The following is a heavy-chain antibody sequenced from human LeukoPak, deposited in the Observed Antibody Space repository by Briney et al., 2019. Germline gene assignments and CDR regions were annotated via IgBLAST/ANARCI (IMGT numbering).Heavy chain of an antibody. Sequence: GGSLRLSCAASGFTFSSYAMSWVRQAPGKGLEWVSAISGSGGSTYYADSVKGRFTISRDNAKNSLYLQMNSLRAEDTAVYYCASSSSGSYSLYYFDYWGQGTLVTVSS. CDR3: ASSSSGSYSLYYFDY. J-gene: IGHJ4*02. D-gene: IGHD1-26*01. CDR2: ISGSGGST. V-gene: IGHV3-23*01. CDR1: GFTFSSYA.